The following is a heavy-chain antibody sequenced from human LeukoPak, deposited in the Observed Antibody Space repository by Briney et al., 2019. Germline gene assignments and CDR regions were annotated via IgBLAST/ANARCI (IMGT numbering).Heavy chain of an antibody. J-gene: IGHJ3*02. CDR2: ISYDGSIK. Sequence: PGGSLRLSCAASGLTFSSYAMHWVRRAPGKGLEWMAIISYDGSIKLCADSVKGRFTISRDNSKNTLYLQMNSLRAEDTAVYYCARRDFYGGDPLVAFDIWGQGTMVTVSS. V-gene: IGHV3-30-3*01. CDR3: ARRDFYGGDPLVAFDI. CDR1: GLTFSSYA. D-gene: IGHD2-21*01.